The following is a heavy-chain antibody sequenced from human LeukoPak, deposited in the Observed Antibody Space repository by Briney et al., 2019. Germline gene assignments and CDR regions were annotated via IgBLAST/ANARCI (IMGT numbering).Heavy chain of an antibody. CDR2: ISFDGSNK. CDR1: GFTFSSYG. V-gene: IGHV3-30*18. D-gene: IGHD6-13*01. Sequence: GSLRLSCAASGFTFSSYGMHWVRQAPGKGLEWVAFISFDGSNKYYADSVKGRFTISRDNSKNTLYLQMSSLRAEDTAVYYCVKDGAAAGTLFLFGYWGQGTLVTVSS. CDR3: VKDGAAAGTLFLFGY. J-gene: IGHJ4*02.